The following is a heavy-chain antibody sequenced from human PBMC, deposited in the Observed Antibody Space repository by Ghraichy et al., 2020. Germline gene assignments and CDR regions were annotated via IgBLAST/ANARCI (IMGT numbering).Heavy chain of an antibody. J-gene: IGHJ4*02. CDR1: GDSFIGYY. CDR3: GRGYCSNGVCTLFDY. CDR2: IYTSGST. D-gene: IGHD2-8*01. Sequence: SETLSLTCTVSGDSFIGYYWSWLRQPPGKGLEWIGRIYTSGSTKYNPSLTSRVTMSVDTSKSQFSLKLSSVTATDTAVYYCGRGYCSNGVCTLFDYWGQGTLVTVSS. V-gene: IGHV4-4*07.